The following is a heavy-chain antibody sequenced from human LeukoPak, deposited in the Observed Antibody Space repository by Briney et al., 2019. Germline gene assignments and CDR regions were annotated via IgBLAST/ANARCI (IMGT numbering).Heavy chain of an antibody. CDR3: ARGGLRYNGFDY. CDR2: IYKDGTT. V-gene: IGHV3-53*01. CDR1: GFTVSSNY. Sequence: GGSLRLSCAASGFTVSSNYLSWVRQAPGKGLEWVSLIYKDGTTYYADSLKGRFTISRDNSKNTVYLQMNSLRAEDTAVYYCARGGLRYNGFDYWGQGTLVTVSS. J-gene: IGHJ4*02. D-gene: IGHD4-17*01.